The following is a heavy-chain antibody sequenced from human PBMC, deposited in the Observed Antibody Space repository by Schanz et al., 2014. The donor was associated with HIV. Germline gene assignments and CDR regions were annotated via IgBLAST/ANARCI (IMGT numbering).Heavy chain of an antibody. V-gene: IGHV3-23*01. D-gene: IGHD2-2*01. J-gene: IGHJ4*02. CDR1: GFTFSSYA. CDR2: ISGSGRST. CDR3: ARSQKGTSCCSPLDF. Sequence: EVQLLESGGGLVQPGGSLRLSCAASGFTFSSYAMTWVRQAPGKGLEWVSVISGSGRSTYYADSVKGRFTISRDNSKNRVFLQMNSLSTEDAAVYHCARSQKGTSCCSPLDFWGQGTPVTV.